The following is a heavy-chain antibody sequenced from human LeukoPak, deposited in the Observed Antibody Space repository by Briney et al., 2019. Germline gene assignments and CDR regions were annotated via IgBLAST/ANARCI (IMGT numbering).Heavy chain of an antibody. V-gene: IGHV4-59*11. CDR3: GRGGGGSYLEYSFDY. D-gene: IGHD3-10*01. CDR1: GASITRRY. Sequence: SETLSLTCTVSGASITRRYWSWIRQPPRTGLEWIGYINYSWNTNYNPYLKSRVTISVDTSKNQFSLKLSSVTAADTAVYYCGRGGGGSYLEYSFDYWGQGTLVTVSS. CDR2: INYSWNT. J-gene: IGHJ4*02.